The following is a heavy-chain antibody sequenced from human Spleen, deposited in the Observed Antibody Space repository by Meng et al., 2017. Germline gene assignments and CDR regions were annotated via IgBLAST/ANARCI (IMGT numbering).Heavy chain of an antibody. D-gene: IGHD2-15*01. CDR1: GFTFSSYS. Sequence: GESLKISCAASGFTFSSYSMNWVRQAPGKGLEWVSSISSSSSYIYYADSVKGRFTISRDNAKNSLYLQMNSLRAEDTAVYYCARAALGYCGGGSCYYFDYWGQGTLVTVSS. V-gene: IGHV3-21*01. J-gene: IGHJ4*02. CDR3: ARAALGYCGGGSCYYFDY. CDR2: ISSSSSYI.